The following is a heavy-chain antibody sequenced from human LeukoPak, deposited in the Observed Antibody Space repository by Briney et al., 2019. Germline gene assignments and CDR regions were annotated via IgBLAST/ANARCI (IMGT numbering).Heavy chain of an antibody. J-gene: IGHJ4*02. CDR3: ARDRSRGYSYT. V-gene: IGHV3-53*01. CDR2: IYSDGNT. Sequence: GGSLRLSCAASGFTFSDYYMSWIRQAPGKGLEWVSVIYSDGNTYYADSVKGRFTISRDNSKNTLYLQMNSLRVEDTAVYYCARDRSRGYSYTWGQGTLVTVSS. CDR1: GFTFSDYY. D-gene: IGHD5-18*01.